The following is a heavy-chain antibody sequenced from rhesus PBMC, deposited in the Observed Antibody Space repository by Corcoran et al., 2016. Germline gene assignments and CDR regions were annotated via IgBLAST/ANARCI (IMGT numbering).Heavy chain of an antibody. CDR1: GGSISSGYYY. J-gene: IGHJ4*01. D-gene: IGHD3-34*01. CDR3: ARDQRGAPFDY. V-gene: IGHV4-122*02. Sequence: QVQLQESGPGLVKPSETLSLTCAVSGGSISSGYYYWSWIRQPPGKGLEWIGYITDSGSTSYNPSLKSRVTISRETSKNQFSLKLSSVTAADTAVYYCARDQRGAPFDYWGQGVLVTVSS. CDR2: ITDSGST.